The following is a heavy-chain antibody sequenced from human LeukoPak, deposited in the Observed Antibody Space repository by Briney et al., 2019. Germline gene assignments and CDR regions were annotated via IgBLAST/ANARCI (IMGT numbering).Heavy chain of an antibody. CDR1: GFTFSAYS. J-gene: IGHJ6*03. D-gene: IGHD3-10*01. CDR2: IRSSSRTI. Sequence: GGSLRLSCAASGFTFSAYSMNWVRQAPGKGLEWVSYIRSSSRTIYYADSVKGRFTISRDNAKNSLYLQMNSLRAEDTAVYYCAYGSGIMDVWGKGTTVTISS. CDR3: AYGSGIMDV. V-gene: IGHV3-48*01.